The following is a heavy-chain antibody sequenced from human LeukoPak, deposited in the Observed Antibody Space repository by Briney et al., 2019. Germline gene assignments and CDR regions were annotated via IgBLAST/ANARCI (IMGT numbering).Heavy chain of an antibody. D-gene: IGHD6-13*01. CDR1: GGSISSGSYY. J-gene: IGHJ4*02. V-gene: IGHV4-61*02. CDR2: IYTSGST. Sequence: SETLSLTCTVSGGSISSGSYYWRWLRQPAGTGLEWIGRIYTSGSTNYNPSLKRRVTISVDTSQKQFSLRLNSLTAADTAVYYCARGRYLTTLGGAAAGFLDNWGQGTLVTVSS. CDR3: ARGRYLTTLGGAAAGFLDN.